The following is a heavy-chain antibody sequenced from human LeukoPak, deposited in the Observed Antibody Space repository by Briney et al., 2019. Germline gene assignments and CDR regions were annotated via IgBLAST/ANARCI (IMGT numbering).Heavy chain of an antibody. CDR2: IYSGGST. CDR1: GFTVSSNY. V-gene: IGHV3-53*01. J-gene: IGHJ6*03. Sequence: GGSLRLSCAASGFTVSSNYMSWVRQAPGKGLECVSVIYSGGSTYYADSVKGRFTISRDNSKNTLYLQMNSLRAEDTAVYCCARTTINYYYYYMDVWGKGTTVTVSS. CDR3: ARTTINYYYYYMDV. D-gene: IGHD5-12*01.